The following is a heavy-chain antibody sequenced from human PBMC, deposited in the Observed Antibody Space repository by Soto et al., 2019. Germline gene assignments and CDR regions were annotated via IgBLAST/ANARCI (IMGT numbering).Heavy chain of an antibody. J-gene: IGHJ3*02. D-gene: IGHD3-10*02. CDR1: GFTFSDYG. CDR2: IWNDGSNK. Sequence: QVQLVESGGGVVQPGRSLRLSCAASGFTFSDYGMHWVRQAPGEGLEWVAVIWNDGSNKFYADSVKGRVTISRDNTKNALYLQMNSLRAEDTAVYYCARDVLDAFDIWGQGTMVTVSS. V-gene: IGHV3-33*01. CDR3: ARDVLDAFDI.